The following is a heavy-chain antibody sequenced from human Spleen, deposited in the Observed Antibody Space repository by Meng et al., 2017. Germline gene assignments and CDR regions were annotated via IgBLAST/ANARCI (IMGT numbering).Heavy chain of an antibody. CDR3: ARRRGHSSSWPFDY. V-gene: IGHV4-34*01. CDR2: INHSGST. J-gene: IGHJ4*02. CDR1: GGSFSGYY. D-gene: IGHD6-13*01. Sequence: QVQLPQWGAGLFKPSGTLSLTCAVYGGSFSGYYWSWIRQPPGKGLEWIGEINHSGSTNYNPSLKSRVTISADTSKNQFSLKLSSVTAADTAVYYCARRRGHSSSWPFDYWGQGTLVTVSS.